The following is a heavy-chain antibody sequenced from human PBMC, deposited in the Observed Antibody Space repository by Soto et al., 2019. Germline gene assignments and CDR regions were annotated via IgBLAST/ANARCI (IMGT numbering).Heavy chain of an antibody. CDR3: ASSALYSSSYDAFDI. Sequence: PGGSLRLSCAASGFTVSSNYMSWVRQAPGKGLEWVSVIYSGGSTYYADSVKGRFTISRDNSKNTLYLQMNSLRAEDTAVYYCASSALYSSSYDAFDIWGQGTMVTVSS. V-gene: IGHV3-53*01. CDR1: GFTVSSNY. CDR2: IYSGGST. D-gene: IGHD6-6*01. J-gene: IGHJ3*02.